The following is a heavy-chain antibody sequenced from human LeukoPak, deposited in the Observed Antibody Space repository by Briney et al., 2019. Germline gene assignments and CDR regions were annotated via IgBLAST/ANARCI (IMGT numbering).Heavy chain of an antibody. CDR2: IYPGDSDT. CDR1: GYSFTSYW. Sequence: GESLKISCKASGYSFTSYWISWVRQMPGKGLEWMGIIYPGDSDTRYSPSFQGQVTISDDKYISTAYLQWSSMKASDTAMYYCARSNAAKADYWGQGTLVSVSS. CDR3: ARSNAAKADY. J-gene: IGHJ4*02. D-gene: IGHD2-8*01. V-gene: IGHV5-51*01.